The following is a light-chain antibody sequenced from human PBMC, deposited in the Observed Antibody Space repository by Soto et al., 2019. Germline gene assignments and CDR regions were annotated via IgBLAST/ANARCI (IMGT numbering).Light chain of an antibody. CDR3: SSYAGTYIV. CDR1: SSDVGGYDY. Sequence: QSALTQPPSASGSPGQSVAISCTGTSSDVGGYDYVSWYQQHPGKAPKLMIYDVSKRPSGAPDRFSGSKSGNTASLTVSGLQAEDEADYYCSSYAGTYIVFGTGTKVTV. CDR2: DVS. V-gene: IGLV2-8*01. J-gene: IGLJ1*01.